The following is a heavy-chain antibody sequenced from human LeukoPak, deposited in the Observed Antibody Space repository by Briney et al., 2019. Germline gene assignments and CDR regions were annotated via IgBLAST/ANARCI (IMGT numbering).Heavy chain of an antibody. CDR2: IYWDDDK. Sequence: SGPTLVNPTQALTLTCTFSGFSLSTSGVGVGWIRQPPGKALEWLALIYWDDDKRYSPSLQSRLTITKDTSKNQVVLTMTDMDPVDTATYYCAHRRCGSTSCHPHYYYGMDVWGQGTTVTVSS. D-gene: IGHD2-2*01. J-gene: IGHJ6*02. V-gene: IGHV2-5*02. CDR1: GFSLSTSGVG. CDR3: AHRRCGSTSCHPHYYYGMDV.